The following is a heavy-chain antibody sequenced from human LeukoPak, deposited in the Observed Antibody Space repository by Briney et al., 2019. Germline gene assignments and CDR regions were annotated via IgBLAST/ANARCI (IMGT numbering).Heavy chain of an antibody. D-gene: IGHD6-13*01. Sequence: GGSLRLSCAASGFTFSGYGMHWVRQAPGKGLEWVAVIWYDGSNKYYADSVKGRFTISRDNSKNTLYLQMNSLRAEDTAVYYCARDRGSWSQYGMDVWGQGTTVTVSS. CDR2: IWYDGSNK. V-gene: IGHV3-33*01. CDR3: ARDRGSWSQYGMDV. CDR1: GFTFSGYG. J-gene: IGHJ6*02.